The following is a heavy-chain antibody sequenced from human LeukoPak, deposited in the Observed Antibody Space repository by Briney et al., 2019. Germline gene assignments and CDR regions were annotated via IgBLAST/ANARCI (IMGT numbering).Heavy chain of an antibody. CDR1: GFTFSSYS. CDR2: ISSSSSYI. Sequence: GGSLRLSCAASGFTFSSYSMNWVRQAPGKGPEWVSSISSSSSYICYADSVKGRFTISRDNAKNSLYLQMNSLRSDDTAVYYCARVGSVSSSASGYWGQGTLVTVSS. D-gene: IGHD6-13*01. V-gene: IGHV3-21*04. J-gene: IGHJ4*02. CDR3: ARVGSVSSSASGY.